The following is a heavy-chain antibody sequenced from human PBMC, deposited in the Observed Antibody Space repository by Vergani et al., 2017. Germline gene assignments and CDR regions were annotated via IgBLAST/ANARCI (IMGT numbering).Heavy chain of an antibody. J-gene: IGHJ2*01. Sequence: EVHLVESGGGLVQPGRSLRLSCSGSGFTLGDYAMTWVRQAPGKGLEWVAFIWSKPYGGTTEYAASVKGRFTISRDDSKSIAYLQMSSLRAEDTALYYCVKDIAASGNYWYFDLWGRGTTVTVSS. V-gene: IGHV3-49*04. CDR3: VKDIAASGNYWYFDL. CDR1: GFTLGDYA. CDR2: IWSKPYGGTT. D-gene: IGHD6-13*01.